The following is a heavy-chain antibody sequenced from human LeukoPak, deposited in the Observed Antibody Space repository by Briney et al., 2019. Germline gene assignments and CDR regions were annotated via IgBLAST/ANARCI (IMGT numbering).Heavy chain of an antibody. CDR3: AELGITMIGGV. CDR1: GFTFSSYE. D-gene: IGHD3-10*02. J-gene: IGHJ6*04. V-gene: IGHV3-48*03. CDR2: ISSSGSTI. Sequence: GGTLRLFCAASGFTFSSYEMNWVRQAPGKGLEGGSYISSSGSTIYYADAVKGRFTICRDNAKHSLYLQMNSQRAEHRPVYFCAELGITMIGGVWGKGTTVTISS.